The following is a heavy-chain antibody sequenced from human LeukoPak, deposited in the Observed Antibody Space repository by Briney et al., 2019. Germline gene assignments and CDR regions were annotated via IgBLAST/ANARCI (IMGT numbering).Heavy chain of an antibody. CDR2: IKQDGSEK. CDR3: ARDLSETIVVVPAAISGSFDY. V-gene: IGHV3-7*01. CDR1: GFTFSRYW. J-gene: IGHJ4*02. D-gene: IGHD2-2*02. Sequence: GGSLRLSCAASGFTFSRYWMSWVRQAPGKGLEWVANIKQDGSEKYYVDSVKGRFTISRDNAKNSLYLQMNSLRAEDTAVYYCARDLSETIVVVPAAISGSFDYWGQGTLVTVSS.